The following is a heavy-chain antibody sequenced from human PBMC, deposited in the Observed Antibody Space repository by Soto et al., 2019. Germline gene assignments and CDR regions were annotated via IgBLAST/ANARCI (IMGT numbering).Heavy chain of an antibody. CDR3: ATGANFYYDTSRY. CDR2: MSPNGNNQ. D-gene: IGHD3-22*01. J-gene: IGHJ4*02. V-gene: IGHV3-30-3*01. Sequence: AXGSLSLSCAAPGFTFSIYALHLVRQAPGKGLEWVAVMSPNGNNQYYADSVKGRFTISRDTSKSTLYLQMTSLRPDDTAVYYCATGANFYYDTSRYWGQGTLVTVSS. CDR1: GFTFSIYA.